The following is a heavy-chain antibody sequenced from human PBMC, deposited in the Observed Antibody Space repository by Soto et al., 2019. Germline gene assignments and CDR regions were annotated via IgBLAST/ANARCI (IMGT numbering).Heavy chain of an antibody. V-gene: IGHV3-7*05. J-gene: IGHJ3*02. CDR3: ARDVSPGISGLYFDAFDI. CDR1: EFAFSSYW. Sequence: EVQLVESGGGLVQPGGSLTLSCAASEFAFSSYWMTWVRQAPGKGLERVANIRKDGSQRSYLDSVRGRFTISRDNSKNSLYLQMNSLRAEDTALYFCARDVSPGISGLYFDAFDIWGQGTMVTVSS. D-gene: IGHD2-8*01. CDR2: IRKDGSQR.